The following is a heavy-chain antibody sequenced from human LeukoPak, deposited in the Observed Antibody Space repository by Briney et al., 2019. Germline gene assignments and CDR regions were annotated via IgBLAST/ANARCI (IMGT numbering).Heavy chain of an antibody. CDR2: MNPNSGNT. CDR3: ARGIVVVVAATHYGMDV. V-gene: IGHV1-8*01. Sequence: ASVKVSCKASGYTLTSDDINWVRQATGQGLEWMGWMNPNSGNTGYAQKFQGRVTMTRNTSISTAYMELSSLRSEDTAVYYCARGIVVVVAATHYGMDVWGQGTTVTVSS. CDR1: GYTLTSDD. D-gene: IGHD2-15*01. J-gene: IGHJ6*02.